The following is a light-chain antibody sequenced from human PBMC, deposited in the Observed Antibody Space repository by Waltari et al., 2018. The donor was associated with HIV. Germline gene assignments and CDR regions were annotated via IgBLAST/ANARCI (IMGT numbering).Light chain of an antibody. J-gene: IGLJ2*01. V-gene: IGLV2-8*01. CDR2: EVT. CDR3: SSYAGSNNVV. Sequence: QSALTQPPSATGSPGQSVTISCTRTSSDVGAYNSVSWYQQHPGKAPKLLISEVTKRPSGVPDRFSGSKSGNTASLTVSGLQAEDEADFYCSSYAGSNNVVFGGGTKLTVL. CDR1: SSDVGAYNS.